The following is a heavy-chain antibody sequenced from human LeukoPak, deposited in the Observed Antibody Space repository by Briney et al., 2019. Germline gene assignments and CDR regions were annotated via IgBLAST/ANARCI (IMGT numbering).Heavy chain of an antibody. Sequence: SETLSLTCTVSGGSISSGDYYWSWIRQPPGKGLEWIGYIYYSGSTYYNPSLKSRVTISVDTSKNQFSLKLSSVTAADTAVYYCARDCYYDSSVEWFDPWGQGTLVTVSS. D-gene: IGHD3-22*01. V-gene: IGHV4-30-4*01. CDR1: GGSISSGDYY. CDR3: ARDCYYDSSVEWFDP. J-gene: IGHJ5*02. CDR2: IYYSGST.